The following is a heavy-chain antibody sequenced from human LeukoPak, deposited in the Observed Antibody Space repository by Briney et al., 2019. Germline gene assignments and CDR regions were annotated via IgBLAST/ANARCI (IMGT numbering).Heavy chain of an antibody. CDR3: ARLGYDFWSGYYTGAPYYYYYYMDV. D-gene: IGHD3-3*01. Sequence: SETLSLTCTVSGGSISSSSYYWGWIRQPPGKGLEWIGSIYYSGSTYYNPSLKSRVTISVDTSKNQFFLKLSSVTAADTAVYYCARLGYDFWSGYYTGAPYYYYYYMDVWGKGTTVTVPS. J-gene: IGHJ6*03. CDR2: IYYSGST. CDR1: GGSISSSSYY. V-gene: IGHV4-39*01.